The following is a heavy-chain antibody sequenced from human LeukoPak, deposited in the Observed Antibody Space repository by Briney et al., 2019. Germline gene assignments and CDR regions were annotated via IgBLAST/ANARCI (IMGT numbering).Heavy chain of an antibody. J-gene: IGHJ4*02. Sequence: GGSLRLSCAASGFTFSNYWMHWVRQAPGKGLVWVSRINSDGSSTSYADSVKGRFTISRDNSKNTLYLQMNSLRAEDTAVYYCAKDSEARRITILGDWGQGTLVTVSS. D-gene: IGHD3-3*01. CDR1: GFTFSNYW. CDR2: INSDGSST. V-gene: IGHV3-74*01. CDR3: AKDSEARRITILGD.